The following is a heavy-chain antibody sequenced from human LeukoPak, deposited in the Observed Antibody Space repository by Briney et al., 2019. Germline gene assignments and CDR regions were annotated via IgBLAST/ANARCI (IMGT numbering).Heavy chain of an antibody. CDR1: GFTFSSYS. Sequence: PGGSLRLSCAASGFTFSSYSMNWVRQAPGKGLEWISVISDSGYTTHYADSVKGRFTISRDNSKNTLYLQMSSLRAEDTAVYYCAKSWLGEGVERDWGQGTTVTVSS. CDR2: ISDSGYTT. V-gene: IGHV3-23*01. CDR3: AKSWLGEGVERD. D-gene: IGHD3-10*01. J-gene: IGHJ6*02.